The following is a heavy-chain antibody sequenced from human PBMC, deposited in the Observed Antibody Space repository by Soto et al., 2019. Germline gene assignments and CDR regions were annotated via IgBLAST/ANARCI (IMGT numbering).Heavy chain of an antibody. V-gene: IGHV3-72*01. D-gene: IGHD3-22*01. Sequence: GWRRRSGSGGGCTLSDHYIDLFRQAPRKLRQWVGRSRDKPQGYSTAYGASMKGRFTTSRDESKNSAYLQMNSLKTEDTAVYYCVRATYFSASRGYTRCLDYWGQGTMVTVSS. CDR3: VRATYFSASRGYTRCLDY. CDR2: SRDKPQGYST. CDR1: GCTLSDHY. J-gene: IGHJ4*02.